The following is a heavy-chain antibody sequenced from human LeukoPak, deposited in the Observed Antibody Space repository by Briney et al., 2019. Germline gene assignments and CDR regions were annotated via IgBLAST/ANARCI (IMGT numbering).Heavy chain of an antibody. CDR3: ARGGSSSWYKDWFDP. D-gene: IGHD6-13*01. CDR1: GFRFRGFG. V-gene: IGHV3-21*01. CDR2: ISSSSSYI. Sequence: GGSLRLSCAASGFRFRGFGMHWVRQAPGKGLEWVSSISSSSSYIYYADSVKGRFTISRDNAKNSLYLQMNSLRAEDTAVYYCARGGSSSWYKDWFDPWGQGTLVTVSS. J-gene: IGHJ5*02.